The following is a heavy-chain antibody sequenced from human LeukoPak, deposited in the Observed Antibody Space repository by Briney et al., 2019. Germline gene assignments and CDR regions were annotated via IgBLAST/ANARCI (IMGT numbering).Heavy chain of an antibody. D-gene: IGHD5-18*01. CDR1: GFTFSSYS. V-gene: IGHV3-21*01. J-gene: IGHJ4*02. Sequence: PGGSLRLSCAASGFTFSSYSMNWVRQAPGKGLEWVSSISSSSSYIYYADSVKGRFTISRDNAKNSLYLQMNSLRAEDTAVYYCARDIKRGYSYGPVVLYWGQGTLVTVSS. CDR2: ISSSSSYI. CDR3: ARDIKRGYSYGPVVLY.